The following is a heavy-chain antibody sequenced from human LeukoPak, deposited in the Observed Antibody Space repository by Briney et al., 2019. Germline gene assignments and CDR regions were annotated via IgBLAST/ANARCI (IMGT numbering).Heavy chain of an antibody. V-gene: IGHV3-30*19. CDR1: GFTFSSYG. Sequence: GGSLRLSCAASGFTFSSYGMHWVRQAPGKGLEWVAVISYDGSNKYYADSVKGRFTISRDNSKNTLYLQMNSLRAEDTAVYYCARDPACGGDCSAEYFQHWGQGTLVTVSS. D-gene: IGHD2-21*02. J-gene: IGHJ1*01. CDR2: ISYDGSNK. CDR3: ARDPACGGDCSAEYFQH.